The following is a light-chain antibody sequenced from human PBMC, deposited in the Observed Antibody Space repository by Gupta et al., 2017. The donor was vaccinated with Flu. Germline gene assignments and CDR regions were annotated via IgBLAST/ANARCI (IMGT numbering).Light chain of an antibody. CDR2: WAS. Sequence: SLGERATINCKSSQSVLYSSNNKNYLAWYQQKPGQPPKLLIYWASTRESGFPDRFSGSGSGTDFTLTISSLQAEDVAVYYCQQYYSTPRTFGQGTKVEIK. CDR1: QSVLYSSNNKNY. J-gene: IGKJ1*01. CDR3: QQYYSTPRT. V-gene: IGKV4-1*01.